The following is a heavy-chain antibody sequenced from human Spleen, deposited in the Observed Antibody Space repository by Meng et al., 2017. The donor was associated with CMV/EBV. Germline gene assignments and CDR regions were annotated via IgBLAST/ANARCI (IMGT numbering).Heavy chain of an antibody. V-gene: IGHV1-18*01. CDR1: GYTFDTYG. CDR3: ARVVEVRQRKWFDP. Sequence: ASVKVSCKASGYTFDTYGITWVRQAPGQGLEWMGWISLYEGNTTYALKLQGRVTMTTDTSTTTSYMELRRLRSDDTAIYYCARVVEVRQRKWFDPWGHGTLVTVSS. CDR2: ISLYEGNT. D-gene: IGHD2-2*01. J-gene: IGHJ5*02.